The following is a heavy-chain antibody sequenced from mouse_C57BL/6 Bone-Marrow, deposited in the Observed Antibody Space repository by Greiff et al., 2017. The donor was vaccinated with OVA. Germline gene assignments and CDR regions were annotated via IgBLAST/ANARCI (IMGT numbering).Heavy chain of an antibody. CDR3: ARKNGYGKGAYAMDY. J-gene: IGHJ4*01. Sequence: QVQLQQSGAELVRPGTSVKVSCKASGYAFTNYLIEWVKQRPGQGLEWIGVINPGSGGTNYNEKFKGKATLTADKSSSTSYMQRSSLTSEDSAVYVCARKNGYGKGAYAMDYWGQGTSVTVSS. D-gene: IGHD2-2*01. V-gene: IGHV1-54*01. CDR2: INPGSGGT. CDR1: GYAFTNYL.